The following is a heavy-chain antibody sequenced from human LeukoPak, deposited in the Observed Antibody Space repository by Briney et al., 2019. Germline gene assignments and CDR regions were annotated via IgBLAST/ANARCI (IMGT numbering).Heavy chain of an antibody. V-gene: IGHV3-23*01. Sequence: GGSLRLSCAASGFTFSSYSMNWVRQPPGKGLEWVSAISGSGGSTYYADSVKGRFTISRDNSKNTLYLQMNSLRAEDTAVYYCAKGGSYYYYYYGMDVWGQGTTVTVSS. CDR2: ISGSGGST. J-gene: IGHJ6*02. CDR1: GFTFSSYS. CDR3: AKGGSYYYYYYGMDV. D-gene: IGHD1-26*01.